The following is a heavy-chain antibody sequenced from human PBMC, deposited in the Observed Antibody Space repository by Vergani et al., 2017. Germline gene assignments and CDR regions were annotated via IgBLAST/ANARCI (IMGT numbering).Heavy chain of an antibody. J-gene: IGHJ6*02. V-gene: IGHV1-58*02. Sequence: QLVQSGAEVKKPGASVKVSCKASGFTFTSSAMQWVRQARGQRLEWIGWIVVGSGNTNYAQKLQGRVTMTTDTSTSTAYMELRSLRSDDTAVYYCASIAVDPYYYYGMDVWGQGTTVTVSS. CDR2: IVVGSGNT. D-gene: IGHD6-19*01. CDR1: GFTFTSSA. CDR3: ASIAVDPYYYYGMDV.